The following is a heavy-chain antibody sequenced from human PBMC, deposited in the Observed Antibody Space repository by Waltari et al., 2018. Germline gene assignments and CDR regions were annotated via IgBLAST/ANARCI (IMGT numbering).Heavy chain of an antibody. Sequence: QVQLVESGGGVVQPGRSLRLSCAASGFTFSSYSMPWVRQAPGKGLEWVAVISYDESNKWYADAVKGRFTITRDKSKNTLYLQMNSLRAEDTAVYYCARTGFSSSWPHDYWGQGTLVTVSS. CDR1: GFTFSSYS. CDR3: ARTGFSSSWPHDY. J-gene: IGHJ4*02. CDR2: ISYDESNK. D-gene: IGHD6-13*01. V-gene: IGHV3-30*01.